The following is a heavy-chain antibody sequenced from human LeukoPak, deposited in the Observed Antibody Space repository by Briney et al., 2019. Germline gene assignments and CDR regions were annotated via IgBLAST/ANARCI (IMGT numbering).Heavy chain of an antibody. D-gene: IGHD2-21*02. Sequence: SQTLSLTCAISGDSVSSNSAAWNWIRQSPSRGLEWLGRTYYRSEWYSDSAVSVRSRITINPDTSKNQFSLQLNSVTPEDTAVYYCARDSAPGGDCCFDYWGQGTLVTVSS. J-gene: IGHJ4*02. CDR3: ARDSAPGGDCCFDY. V-gene: IGHV6-1*01. CDR1: GDSVSSNSAA. CDR2: TYYRSEWYS.